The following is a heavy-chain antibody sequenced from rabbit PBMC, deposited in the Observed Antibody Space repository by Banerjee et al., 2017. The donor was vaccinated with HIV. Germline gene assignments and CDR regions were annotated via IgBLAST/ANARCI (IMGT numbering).Heavy chain of an antibody. CDR1: GFSFSNKYV. J-gene: IGHJ4*01. Sequence: QEQLEESGGDLVKPEGSLTLTCTASGFSFSNKYVMCWVRQAPGKGLEWIACIDVGSSGSTWYATWAKGRFTISKTSWTTVTLQMTSLTAADTATYFCARDLAGVIGWNFNLWGQGTLVTVS. CDR2: IDVGSSGST. CDR3: ARDLAGVIGWNFNL. D-gene: IGHD4-1*01. V-gene: IGHV1S45*01.